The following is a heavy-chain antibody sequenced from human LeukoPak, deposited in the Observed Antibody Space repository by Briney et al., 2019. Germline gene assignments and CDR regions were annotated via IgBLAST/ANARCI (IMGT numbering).Heavy chain of an antibody. CDR1: GGSISSSSYY. V-gene: IGHV4-39*02. Sequence: MSSETLSLTCTVSGGSISSSSYYWGWIRQPPGKGLEWIGSIYYSGSTYYNPSLKSRVTISVDTSKNQFSLKLSSATAADTAVYYCARDPTNFWSGYYPPWGQGTMVTVSS. CDR3: ARDPTNFWSGYYPP. D-gene: IGHD3-3*01. J-gene: IGHJ3*01. CDR2: IYYSGST.